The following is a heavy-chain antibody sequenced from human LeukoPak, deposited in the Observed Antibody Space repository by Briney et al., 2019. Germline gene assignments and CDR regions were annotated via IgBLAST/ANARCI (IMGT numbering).Heavy chain of an antibody. V-gene: IGHV3-7*01. D-gene: IGHD2-15*01. CDR2: INQDGSEE. CDR1: GFSFSDYW. J-gene: IGHJ5*02. CDR3: ARDGSKSCSGGSCYLSWFDP. Sequence: GGSLRLSCGASGFSFSDYWMTWIRQAPGKGLESVANINQDGSEEYYVASVKGRFTISKDNAKNSLYLKMTSLIAEDTAVSYCARDGSKSCSGGSCYLSWFDPWGQGTLVTVSS.